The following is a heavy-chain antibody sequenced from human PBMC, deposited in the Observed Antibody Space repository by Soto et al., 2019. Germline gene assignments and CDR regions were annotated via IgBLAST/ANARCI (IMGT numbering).Heavy chain of an antibody. CDR3: AKEIRYSSGWYYPDSYYGMDV. CDR2: ISGSGGST. J-gene: IGHJ6*02. CDR1: GFTFSSYA. D-gene: IGHD6-19*01. V-gene: IGHV3-23*01. Sequence: GGSLRLSCAASGFTFSSYAMSWVRQAPGKGLEWVSAISGSGGSTYYADSVKGRFTISRDNSKNTLYLQMNSLRAEDTAVYYCAKEIRYSSGWYYPDSYYGMDVWGQGTTVTVSS.